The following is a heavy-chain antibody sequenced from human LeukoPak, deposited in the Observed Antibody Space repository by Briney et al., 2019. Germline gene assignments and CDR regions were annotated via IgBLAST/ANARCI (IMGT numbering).Heavy chain of an antibody. CDR2: IYYSGSSGST. Sequence: SETLSLTCSVSGGSISTFYWSWSRQPPGKGLEWIGYIYYSGSSGSTSYNPSLKSRVTISVDTSKNQFSLDLSSVTAADTAVYYCARDRLTVYFDYWGQGTLVTVSS. J-gene: IGHJ4*02. CDR3: ARDRLTVYFDY. D-gene: IGHD4-11*01. V-gene: IGHV4-59*12. CDR1: GGSISTFY.